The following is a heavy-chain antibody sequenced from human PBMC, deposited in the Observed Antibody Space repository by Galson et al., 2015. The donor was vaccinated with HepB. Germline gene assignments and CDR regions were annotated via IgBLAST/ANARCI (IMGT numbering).Heavy chain of an antibody. J-gene: IGHJ5*02. CDR2: ISAYNGNT. CDR1: GYTFTSYG. D-gene: IGHD3-9*01. V-gene: IGHV1-18*01. Sequence: SVKVSCKASGYTFTSYGISWVRQAPGQGLEWMGWISAYNGNTNYAQKLQGRVTMTTDTSTSTAYMELRSLRSDDTAVYYCARVSWSSIRYFFSRRPELNWFDPWGQGTLVTVSS. CDR3: ARVSWSSIRYFFSRRPELNWFDP.